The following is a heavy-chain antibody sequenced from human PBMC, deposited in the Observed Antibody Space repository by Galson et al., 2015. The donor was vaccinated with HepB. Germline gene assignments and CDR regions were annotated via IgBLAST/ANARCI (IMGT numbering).Heavy chain of an antibody. CDR3: AKVAILGATPHDVDY. Sequence: SLRLSCATSGFRFTKSSMSWVRQAPGKGLQWVSALPFGGSRPSSAASVKGRFPPSSDRTRNTVFLLMTSLRVDDTAVYYCAKVAILGATPHDVDYLGQGTLVTVSS. CDR1: GFRFTKSS. V-gene: IGHV3-23*01. CDR2: LPFGGSRP. D-gene: IGHD3-16*01. J-gene: IGHJ4*02.